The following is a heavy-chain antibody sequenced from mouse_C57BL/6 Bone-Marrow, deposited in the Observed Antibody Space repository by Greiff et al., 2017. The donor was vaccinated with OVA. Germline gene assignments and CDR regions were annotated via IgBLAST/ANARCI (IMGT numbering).Heavy chain of an antibody. CDR1: GYTFTSYG. CDR3: AREDWDYFDY. D-gene: IGHD4-1*01. Sequence: QLQSGAELARPGASVKLSCKASGYTFTSYGISWVKQRTGQGLEWIGEIYPRSGNTYYNEKFKGKATLTADKSSSTAYMELRSLTSEDSAVYFCAREDWDYFDYWGQGTTLTVSS. J-gene: IGHJ2*01. CDR2: IYPRSGNT. V-gene: IGHV1-81*01.